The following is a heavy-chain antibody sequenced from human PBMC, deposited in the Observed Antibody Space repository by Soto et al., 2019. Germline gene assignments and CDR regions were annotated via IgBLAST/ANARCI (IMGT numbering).Heavy chain of an antibody. J-gene: IGHJ3*02. CDR2: FDPEDGET. D-gene: IGHD3-22*01. CDR1: GYTRTELS. Sequence: ASVKVSCKVSGYTRTELSMHWVRQAPGKGLEWMGGFDPEDGETIYAQKFQGRVTMTEDTSTDTAYMELSSLRSEDTAVYYCATDRYYDSSGYFGWRDAFDIWGQGTMVTVS. CDR3: ATDRYYDSSGYFGWRDAFDI. V-gene: IGHV1-24*01.